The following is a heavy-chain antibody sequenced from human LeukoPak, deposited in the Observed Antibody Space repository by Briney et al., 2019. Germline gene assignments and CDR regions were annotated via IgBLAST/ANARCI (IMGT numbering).Heavy chain of an antibody. CDR1: GGSISSSNW. Sequence: PSETLSLTCAVSGGSISSSNWWSWVRQPPGEGLGWIGEIYHSGSTNYNPSLKSRVTISVDKSKNQFSLKLSSVTAADTAVYYCARDGGGVRGVPDWFDPWGQGTLVTVSS. V-gene: IGHV4-4*02. CDR3: ARDGGGVRGVPDWFDP. CDR2: IYHSGST. D-gene: IGHD3-10*01. J-gene: IGHJ5*02.